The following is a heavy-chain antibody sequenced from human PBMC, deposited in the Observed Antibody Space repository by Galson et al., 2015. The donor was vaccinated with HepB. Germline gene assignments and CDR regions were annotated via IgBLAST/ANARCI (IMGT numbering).Heavy chain of an antibody. CDR1: GFTFSSYA. V-gene: IGHV3-30*04. CDR2: ISYDGSNK. J-gene: IGHJ3*02. Sequence: SLRLSCAASGFTFSSYAMHWVRQAPGKGLEWVAVISYDGSNKYYADSVKGRFTISRDNSKNTLYLQMNSLRAEDTAVYYCQSGYSYGSDRTAFDIWGQGTMVTVSS. CDR3: QSGYSYGSDRTAFDI. D-gene: IGHD5-18*01.